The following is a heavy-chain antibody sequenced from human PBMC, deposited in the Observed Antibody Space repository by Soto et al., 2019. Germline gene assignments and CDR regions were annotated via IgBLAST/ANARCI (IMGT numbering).Heavy chain of an antibody. Sequence: GESLKISCAASGFTFSGSTMHWVRQASGKGLEWVGRVRSKTNSNATAYAASVKGRFTISRDDSKNTAYLQMNSLKTEDTAVYYCTYCTSASCMDYWGPGTLVTVSS. CDR2: VRSKTNSNAT. V-gene: IGHV3-73*01. D-gene: IGHD2-2*01. CDR3: TYCTSASCMDY. J-gene: IGHJ4*02. CDR1: GFTFSGST.